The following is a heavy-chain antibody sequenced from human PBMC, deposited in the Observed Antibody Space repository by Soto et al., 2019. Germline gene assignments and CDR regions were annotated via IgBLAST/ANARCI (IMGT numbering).Heavy chain of an antibody. J-gene: IGHJ6*02. Sequence: ASVKVSCKASGYTFTSYGISWVRQAPGQGLEWMGWISAYNGNTNYAQKLQGRVTMTTDTSTSTAYMELRSLRSDDTAVYYCARGGYCSSTSCYGYYYYGMDVWGQGTTVTVSS. CDR1: GYTFTSYG. CDR3: ARGGYCSSTSCYGYYYYGMDV. D-gene: IGHD2-2*01. CDR2: ISAYNGNT. V-gene: IGHV1-18*01.